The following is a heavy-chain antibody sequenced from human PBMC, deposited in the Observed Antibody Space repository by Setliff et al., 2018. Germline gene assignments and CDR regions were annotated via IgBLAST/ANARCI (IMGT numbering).Heavy chain of an antibody. CDR3: ARASRFGTIVYKGYYYMDV. D-gene: IGHD3-10*01. Sequence: ASVKVSCKTSGYTFTTYAISWMRQAPGQGLEWMGWINTNTGNPSYAQDFTGRFVFSLDTSVSTAYLQISSLKAEDTAVYYCARASRFGTIVYKGYYYMDVWGKGATVTVSS. CDR1: GYTFTTYA. CDR2: INTNTGNP. J-gene: IGHJ6*03. V-gene: IGHV7-4-1*02.